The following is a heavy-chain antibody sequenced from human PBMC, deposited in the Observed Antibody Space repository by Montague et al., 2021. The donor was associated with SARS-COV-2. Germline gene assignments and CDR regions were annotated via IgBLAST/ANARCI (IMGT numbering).Heavy chain of an antibody. J-gene: IGHJ6*02. CDR2: INHSGST. Sequence: SETLSLTCAVYGGSFSDYYWSWIRQPPGKGLEWMGEINHSGSTGYNPSPKSRVTISVDTSKNQFSLRLTSVTAADTAVYYCARERQGNYFHYYGLDVWGQGTTVTVSS. CDR1: GGSFSDYY. CDR3: ARERQGNYFHYYGLDV. D-gene: IGHD1-1*01. V-gene: IGHV4-34*01.